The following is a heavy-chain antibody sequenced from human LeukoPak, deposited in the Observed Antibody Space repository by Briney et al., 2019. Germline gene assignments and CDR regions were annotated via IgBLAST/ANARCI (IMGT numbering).Heavy chain of an antibody. V-gene: IGHV1-46*01. CDR1: GYTFTSYY. CDR3: ARDPGSDYGGKGPTEPFDY. D-gene: IGHD4-23*01. Sequence: ASVKVSCKASGYTFTSYYMHWVRQAPGQGLEWMGIINPSGGSTSYAQKFQGRVTMTRDMSTSTVYMELSSLRSEDTAVYYCARDPGSDYGGKGPTEPFDYWGQGTLVTVSS. CDR2: INPSGGST. J-gene: IGHJ4*02.